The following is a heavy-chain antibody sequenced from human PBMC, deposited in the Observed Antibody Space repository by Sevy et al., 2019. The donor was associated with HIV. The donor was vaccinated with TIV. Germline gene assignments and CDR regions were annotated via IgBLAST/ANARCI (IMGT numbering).Heavy chain of an antibody. CDR3: AREGCTKPHDY. J-gene: IGHJ4*02. CDR1: GFTFSKYS. V-gene: IGHV3-23*01. D-gene: IGHD2-8*01. CDR2: LSFGCGEI. Sequence: GGSLILSCAASGFTFSKYSMSWVRQPPGKGLEWVSTLSFGCGEINYADSVKGRCTISRDNSKSSVYLQMNNLRPEDTAVYYCAREGCTKPHDYWGQGTLVTVSS.